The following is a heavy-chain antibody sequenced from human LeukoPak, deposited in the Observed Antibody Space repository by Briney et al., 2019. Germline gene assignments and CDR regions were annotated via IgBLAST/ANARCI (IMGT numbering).Heavy chain of an antibody. V-gene: IGHV3-21*01. CDR3: ARDSGVGACLFCSAFDI. J-gene: IGHJ3*02. CDR2: ISTSSSYI. CDR1: GFTFSSYS. D-gene: IGHD1-26*01. Sequence: GGSLRLSCAASGFTFSSYSMNWVRQAPGKGLEWVSSISTSSSYIYYPASVKGRFTISRDNAKNSLYLQMNSLRAEDTAVYYCARDSGVGACLFCSAFDIWGQGTMVTVSS.